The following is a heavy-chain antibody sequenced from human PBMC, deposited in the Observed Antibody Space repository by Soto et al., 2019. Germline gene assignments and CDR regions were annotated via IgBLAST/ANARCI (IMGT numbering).Heavy chain of an antibody. CDR1: GDSVSSNSAA. CDR2: TYYRSWWYN. V-gene: IGHV6-1*01. CDR3: AGTTSHQWYYMDV. Sequence: QVQLQESGPGLVKPSQTLSLTCAISGDSVSSNSAAWNWIRLSPSRGLEWLARTYYRSWWYNDYAVSVRSRITVNPDTSKNQFSLQLTSVTPADTAVYYCAGTTSHQWYYMDVWGKGTTVTVSS. D-gene: IGHD1-7*01. J-gene: IGHJ6*03.